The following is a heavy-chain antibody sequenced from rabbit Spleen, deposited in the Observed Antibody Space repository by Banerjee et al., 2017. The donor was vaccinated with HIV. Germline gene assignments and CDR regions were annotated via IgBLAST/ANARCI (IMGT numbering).Heavy chain of an antibody. V-gene: IGHV1S45*01. CDR2: VSTSSGFT. CDR1: GFSFSSSYW. CDR3: ARDTSSSFSSYGMDL. J-gene: IGHJ6*01. D-gene: IGHD1-1*01. Sequence: QEQLVESGGGLVQPEGSLTLTCTASGFSFSSSYWICWVRQAPGKGLEWIGCVSTSSGFTYFATWAEGRFTISKTSSTTVTLQLTRLTAADTATYFCARDTSSSFSSYGMDLWGPGTLVTVS.